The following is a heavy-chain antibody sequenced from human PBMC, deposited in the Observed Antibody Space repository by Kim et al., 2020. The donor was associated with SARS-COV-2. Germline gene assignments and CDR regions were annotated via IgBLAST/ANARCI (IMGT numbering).Heavy chain of an antibody. CDR1: GFTFSSYA. V-gene: IGHV3-30-3*01. D-gene: IGHD6-25*01. Sequence: GGSLRLSCAASGFTFSSYAMHWVRQAPGKGLEWVAVISYDGSNKYYADSVKGRFTISRDNSKNTLYLQMNSLRAEDTAVYYCARDISSERPYFDYWGQGT. J-gene: IGHJ4*02. CDR2: ISYDGSNK. CDR3: ARDISSERPYFDY.